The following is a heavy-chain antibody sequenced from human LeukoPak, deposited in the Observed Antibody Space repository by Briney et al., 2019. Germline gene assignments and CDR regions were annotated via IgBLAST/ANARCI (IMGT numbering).Heavy chain of an antibody. V-gene: IGHV3-30*18. CDR3: AKPSTVYGDFDY. CDR1: GFTFSSYG. J-gene: IGHJ4*02. Sequence: GRSLRLSCAASGFTFSSYGMHWVRQAPGKGLEWVAVISYDGSNKYYADSVKGRFTISRDNSKNTLYLQMNSLRAEDTAVYYCAKPSTVYGDFDYWAREPWSPSPQ. CDR2: ISYDGSNK. D-gene: IGHD4-17*01.